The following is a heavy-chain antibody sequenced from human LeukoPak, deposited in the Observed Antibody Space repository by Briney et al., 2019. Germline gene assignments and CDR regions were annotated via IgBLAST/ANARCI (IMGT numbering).Heavy chain of an antibody. D-gene: IGHD2-8*01. CDR1: GDSFVDYY. CDR3: ARGGRSCTTSVCRMNSYAHRLPELESRSGHTFIYNYMDV. Sequence: PSETLSLTCAVYGDSFVDYYWIWIRQSPGRGLEWIGQVYHTGSTNSNPSLSSRVTMSADTSKNQFSLRLTSVTAADTAIYYCARGGRSCTTSVCRMNSYAHRLPELESRSGHTFIYNYMDVWAKGTTVFVSS. CDR2: VYHTGST. J-gene: IGHJ6*03. V-gene: IGHV4-34*01.